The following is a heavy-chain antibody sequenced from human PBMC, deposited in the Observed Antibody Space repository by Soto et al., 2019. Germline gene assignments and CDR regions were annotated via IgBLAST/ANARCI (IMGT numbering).Heavy chain of an antibody. D-gene: IGHD2-15*01. V-gene: IGHV2-5*02. J-gene: IGHJ4*02. CDR1: GFSLSTSGVG. CDR2: IYWDDDK. Sequence: QITLKESGPTLVKPTQTLTLTCTFSGFSLSTSGVGVGWIRQPPGKALEWLALIYWDDDKRYSPSLKSRLTITKDTSKNQVVLTMTNMDPVDTATYYCAHSPGFCSGGSCYSPPDFDYWGQGTLVTVSS. CDR3: AHSPGFCSGGSCYSPPDFDY.